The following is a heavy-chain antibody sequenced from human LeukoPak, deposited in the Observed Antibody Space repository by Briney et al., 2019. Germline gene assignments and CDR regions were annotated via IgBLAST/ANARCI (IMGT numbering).Heavy chain of an antibody. V-gene: IGHV3-30*04. J-gene: IGHJ4*02. CDR2: ISYDGSNK. CDR3: AKDSEYSSSWAYYFDY. Sequence: GGSLRLSCAASGFTFSNYAMHWVRQAPGKGLEWVTVISYDGSNKYYAESVKGRFTISRDNSKNTLYLQMNSLRAEDTAVYSCAKDSEYSSSWAYYFDYWGQGTLVTVSS. CDR1: GFTFSNYA. D-gene: IGHD6-13*01.